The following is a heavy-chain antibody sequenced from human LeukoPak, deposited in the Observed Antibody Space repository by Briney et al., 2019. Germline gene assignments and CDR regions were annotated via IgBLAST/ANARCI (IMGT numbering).Heavy chain of an antibody. CDR1: GGSISSYY. D-gene: IGHD6-6*01. Sequence: PSETLSLTCTVSGGSISSYYWSWIRQPAGKGLEWIGRIYTSGSTNYNPSLKSRVTMSVGTSKNQFSLKLSSVTAADTAVYYCAREYSSSSLYYYYMDVWGKGTTVTVSS. V-gene: IGHV4-4*07. CDR3: AREYSSSSLYYYYMDV. CDR2: IYTSGST. J-gene: IGHJ6*03.